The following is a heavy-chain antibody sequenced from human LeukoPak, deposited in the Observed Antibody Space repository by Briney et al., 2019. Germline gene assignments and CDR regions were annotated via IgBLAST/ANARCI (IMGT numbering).Heavy chain of an antibody. CDR2: IDISGSNA. Sequence: PGGSLRLSCAASGFTFSSHAMSWVRQAPGRGLEWVSSIDISGSNAYYADSVKGRFTISRDNSRNTLYLQMDSLRAEDSAIYYCAKKLRPNDYWGQGTLVTVSS. CDR3: AKKLRPNDY. V-gene: IGHV3-23*05. D-gene: IGHD4-17*01. CDR1: GFTFSSHA. J-gene: IGHJ4*02.